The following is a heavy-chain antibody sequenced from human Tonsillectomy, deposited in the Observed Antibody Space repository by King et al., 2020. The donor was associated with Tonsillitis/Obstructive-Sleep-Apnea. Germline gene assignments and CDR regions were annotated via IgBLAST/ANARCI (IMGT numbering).Heavy chain of an antibody. Sequence: VQLVESGGGLVQPGGSLRLSCAASGFTFSSYEMSWVRQAPGKGLEWVSFISSSGTIIYQADSVKGRFTISRDNAKNSLYLQMNSLRADDTAVYYCARDLYIVVIPAAVDAFDIWGQGTMVTVSS. CDR3: ARDLYIVVIPAAVDAFDI. CDR2: ISSSGTII. D-gene: IGHD2-2*01. CDR1: GFTFSSYE. J-gene: IGHJ3*02. V-gene: IGHV3-48*03.